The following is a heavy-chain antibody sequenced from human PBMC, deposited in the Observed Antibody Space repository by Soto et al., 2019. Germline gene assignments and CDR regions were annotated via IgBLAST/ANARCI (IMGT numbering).Heavy chain of an antibody. Sequence: GGSLRLSCAASGFTFSSYSMNWVRQAPGKGLEWVSSISSSSSYIYYADSVKGRFTISRDNAKNSLYLQMNSLRSEDTAVYYCARKTTVSEWTYYYGMDVWGQGTTVTVSS. CDR3: ARKTTVSEWTYYYGMDV. D-gene: IGHD4-17*01. CDR2: ISSSSSYI. J-gene: IGHJ6*02. V-gene: IGHV3-21*04. CDR1: GFTFSSYS.